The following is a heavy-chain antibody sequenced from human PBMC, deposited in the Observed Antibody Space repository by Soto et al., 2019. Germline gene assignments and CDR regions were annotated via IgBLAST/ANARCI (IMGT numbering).Heavy chain of an antibody. Sequence: GGSLRLSCAASGFTFSSYAMHWVRQAPGKGLEWVAVISYDGSNKYYADSVKGRFTISRDNSKNTLYLQMNSLRAEDTAVYYCARDKSPYSSGWHNRHFDYWGRGTQVTVSS. V-gene: IGHV3-30-3*01. CDR2: ISYDGSNK. CDR1: GFTFSSYA. CDR3: ARDKSPYSSGWHNRHFDY. D-gene: IGHD6-19*01. J-gene: IGHJ4*02.